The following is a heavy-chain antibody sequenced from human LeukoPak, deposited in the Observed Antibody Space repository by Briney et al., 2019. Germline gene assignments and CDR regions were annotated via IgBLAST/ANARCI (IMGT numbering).Heavy chain of an antibody. CDR3: ARSGYSYGSGDYYYMDV. J-gene: IGHJ6*03. V-gene: IGHV4-39*07. CDR1: GGSISSSSYY. CDR2: IYYSGST. D-gene: IGHD5-18*01. Sequence: SETLSLTCTVSGGSISSSSYYWGWIRQPPGKGLEWIGSIYYSGSTYYNPSLKSRVTISVDTSKNQFSLKLSSVTAADTAVYYCARSGYSYGSGDYYYMDVWGKGTTVTVSS.